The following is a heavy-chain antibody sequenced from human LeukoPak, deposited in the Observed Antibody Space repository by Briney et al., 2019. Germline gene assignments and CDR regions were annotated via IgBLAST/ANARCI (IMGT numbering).Heavy chain of an antibody. Sequence: GGSLRLSCAASGFTFSDNWMTWVRQAPGKGVGLISNISSSSSTVYYADSVKGRFTISRDNAKNSVYLQMNSLRAEDTAVYYCARSRVVPAAWGAFDIWGQGTMVTVSS. D-gene: IGHD2-2*01. J-gene: IGHJ3*02. V-gene: IGHV3-48*01. CDR2: ISSSSSTV. CDR1: GFTFSDNW. CDR3: ARSRVVPAAWGAFDI.